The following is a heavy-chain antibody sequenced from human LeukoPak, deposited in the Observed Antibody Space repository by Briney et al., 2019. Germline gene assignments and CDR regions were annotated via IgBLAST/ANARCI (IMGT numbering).Heavy chain of an antibody. CDR3: AREYGYSYGYGDY. J-gene: IGHJ4*02. Sequence: PSETLSLTCAVSGYSISSGYFWGWIRQPPGKGLEWIGSIHHSGSTYNNPSLKSRVTISVDTSKNQFSLKLSSVTAADTAVYYCAREYGYSYGYGDYWGQGTLVTVSS. CDR2: IHHSGST. D-gene: IGHD5-18*01. CDR1: GYSISSGYF. V-gene: IGHV4-38-2*02.